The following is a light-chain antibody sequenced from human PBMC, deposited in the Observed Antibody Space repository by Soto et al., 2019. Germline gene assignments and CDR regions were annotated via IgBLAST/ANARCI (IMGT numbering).Light chain of an antibody. V-gene: IGLV2-14*01. J-gene: IGLJ1*01. CDR3: LSKTSSISYV. Sequence: QSALTQPASVSGSPGQSITISCTGTTIDVGGYNYVSWYQQHPGKVPKLLIHEVSNRPSGVSNRFSGSKSGNTASLTISGLQAEDEADYYCLSKTSSISYVFXTGTKVTVL. CDR2: EVS. CDR1: TIDVGGYNY.